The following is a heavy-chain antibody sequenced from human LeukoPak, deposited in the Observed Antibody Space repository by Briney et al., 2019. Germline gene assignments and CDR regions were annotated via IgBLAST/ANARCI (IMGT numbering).Heavy chain of an antibody. V-gene: IGHV3-21*06. CDR1: GFTFKNYA. Sequence: PGGSLRLSCATSGFTFKNYAMNWVRQAPGEGLEWVSSISGDSTDIYYADSVMGRSTISRDNAKNSLYLQINSLRAEDTAIYYCARRGYSDSSGYDYWGQGTLVTVSS. J-gene: IGHJ4*02. D-gene: IGHD3-22*01. CDR2: ISGDSTDI. CDR3: ARRGYSDSSGYDY.